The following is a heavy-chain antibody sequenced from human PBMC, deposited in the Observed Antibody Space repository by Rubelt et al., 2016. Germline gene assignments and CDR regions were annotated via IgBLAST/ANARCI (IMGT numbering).Heavy chain of an antibody. Sequence: FTFSSYAMHWVRQAPGKGLEYVSAISSNGGSTYYADSVKGRFTISRDNAKNSLYLQMNSLSDEDTAVYYCAGGGVTMIVVVIEDTFDYWGQGTLVTVSS. D-gene: IGHD3-22*01. J-gene: IGHJ4*02. CDR3: AGGGVTMIVVVIEDTFDY. CDR1: FTFSSYA. V-gene: IGHV3-64*04. CDR2: ISSNGGST.